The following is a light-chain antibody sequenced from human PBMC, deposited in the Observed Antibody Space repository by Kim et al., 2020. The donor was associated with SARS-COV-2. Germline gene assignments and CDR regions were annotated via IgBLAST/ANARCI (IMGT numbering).Light chain of an antibody. J-gene: IGKJ1*01. Sequence: EIVLTQSPGTLSLSPGERATLSCRASQSVSSSYLAWYQQKPGQAPRLLIYGASSRATGIPDRFSGSGSGTDFTLTISRLGPEDFAVYYCQQYSSLPWTFGQGTKVGIK. CDR1: QSVSSSY. CDR2: GAS. V-gene: IGKV3-20*01. CDR3: QQYSSLPWT.